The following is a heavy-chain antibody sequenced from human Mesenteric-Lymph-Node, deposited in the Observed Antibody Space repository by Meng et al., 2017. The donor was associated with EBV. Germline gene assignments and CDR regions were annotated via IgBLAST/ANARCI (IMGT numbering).Heavy chain of an antibody. CDR3: ASLLIVFGGVIVDY. V-gene: IGHV4-39*01. CDR2: IYSGGRT. J-gene: IGHJ4*02. D-gene: IGHD3-16*02. Sequence: QPRLQESGPGLVRPSETLSLTCTVSGGSISSRSYDWGWIRQPPGKGLEWIGSIYSGGRTYYSPSLESRVTISVDTSKNQFSLKLNSVTAADTSVYFCASLLIVFGGVIVDYWGQGALVTVSS. CDR1: GGSISSRSYD.